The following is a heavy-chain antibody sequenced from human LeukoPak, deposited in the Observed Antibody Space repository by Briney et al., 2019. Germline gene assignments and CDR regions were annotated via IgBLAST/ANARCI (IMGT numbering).Heavy chain of an antibody. CDR1: GGSFSGYY. Sequence: KTSETLSLTCAVYGGSFSGYYWSWIRQPPGKGLEWIGEINHSGSTNYNPSLKSRVTISVDTSKNQFSLKLSSVTAADTAVYYCARFDILTGYLSFDYWGQGTLVTVSS. CDR2: INHSGST. J-gene: IGHJ4*02. CDR3: ARFDILTGYLSFDY. V-gene: IGHV4-34*01. D-gene: IGHD3-9*01.